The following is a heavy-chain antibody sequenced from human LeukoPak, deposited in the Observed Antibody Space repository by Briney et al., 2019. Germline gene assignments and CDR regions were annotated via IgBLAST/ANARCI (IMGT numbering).Heavy chain of an antibody. Sequence: GGSLRLSCAASGFTFSSYWMSWVRQAPGKGLEWVANIKQDGSEKYYVDSVKGRFTISRDNAKNSLYLQMNSLRAEDTAVYYCARDAGLYYDFWSGYYSSPYYFDYWGQGTLVTVSS. CDR3: ARDAGLYYDFWSGYYSSPYYFDY. CDR1: GFTFSSYW. CDR2: IKQDGSEK. J-gene: IGHJ4*02. V-gene: IGHV3-7*01. D-gene: IGHD3-3*01.